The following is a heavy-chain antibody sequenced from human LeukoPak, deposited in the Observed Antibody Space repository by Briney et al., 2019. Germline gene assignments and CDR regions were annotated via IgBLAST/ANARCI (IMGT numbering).Heavy chain of an antibody. Sequence: KPSETLSLTCAVYGGSFSGYYWSWIRQPPGKGLEWIGEINHSGSTNYNPSLKSRVTISVDTSKNQFSLKLSSVTAADTAVYYCARGRGTRVGYNWFDPWGQGTLVTVSS. V-gene: IGHV4-34*01. D-gene: IGHD3-16*01. CDR2: INHSGST. CDR3: ARGRGTRVGYNWFDP. CDR1: GGSFSGYY. J-gene: IGHJ5*02.